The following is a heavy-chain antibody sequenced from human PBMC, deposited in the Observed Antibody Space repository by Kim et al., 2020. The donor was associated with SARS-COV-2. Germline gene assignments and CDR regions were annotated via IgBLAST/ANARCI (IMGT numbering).Heavy chain of an antibody. CDR2: INSDGSST. D-gene: IGHD3-3*01. CDR3: AREVATYDFWSGYYLGSLDY. Sequence: GGSLRLSCAASGFTFSSYWMHWVRQAPGKGLVWVSRINSDGSSTSYADSVKGRFTISRDNAKNTLYLQMNSLRAEDTAVYYCAREVATYDFWSGYYLGSLDYWGQGTLVTVSS. CDR1: GFTFSSYW. V-gene: IGHV3-74*01. J-gene: IGHJ4*02.